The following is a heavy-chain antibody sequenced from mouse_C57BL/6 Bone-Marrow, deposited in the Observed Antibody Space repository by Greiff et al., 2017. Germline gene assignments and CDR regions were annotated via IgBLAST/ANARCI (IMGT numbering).Heavy chain of an antibody. V-gene: IGHV1-52*01. CDR1: GYTFTSYW. CDR3: ARWNDYDVVWYFDV. Sequence: VQLQQPGAELVRPGSSVKLSCKASGYTFTSYWMHWVKQRPIQGLEWIGNIDPSDSETHYNQKFKDKATLTVDKSSSTAYMQLSSLTSEDSAVYYCARWNDYDVVWYFDVWGTGTTVTVSS. J-gene: IGHJ1*03. D-gene: IGHD2-4*01. CDR2: IDPSDSET.